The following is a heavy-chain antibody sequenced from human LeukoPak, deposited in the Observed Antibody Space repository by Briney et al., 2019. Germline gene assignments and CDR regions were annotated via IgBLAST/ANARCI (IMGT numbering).Heavy chain of an antibody. CDR3: ATNFGLPAAVRHYYYGMDV. D-gene: IGHD2-2*01. V-gene: IGHV4-34*01. Sequence: TSETLSLTCAVYGGSFSGYYWSWIRQPPGKGLEWIGEINHSGSTNYNPSLKSRVTISVDTSKNQFSLKLSSVTAADTAVYYCATNFGLPAAVRHYYYGMDVWGQGTTVTVSS. CDR2: INHSGST. J-gene: IGHJ6*02. CDR1: GGSFSGYY.